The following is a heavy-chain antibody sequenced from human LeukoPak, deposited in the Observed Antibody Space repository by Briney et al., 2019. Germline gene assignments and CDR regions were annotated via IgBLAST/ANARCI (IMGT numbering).Heavy chain of an antibody. CDR1: AFTFSNYW. CDR2: IKEDGSEI. V-gene: IGHV3-7*01. CDR3: ARDRGYSTFDY. D-gene: IGHD4-23*01. Sequence: GGSLRLSCAASAFTFSNYWMSWARQAPGKGLEWVANIKEDGSEINYVDSVKGRFTISRDNAKNSLYLQMNSLRVDDTAVYYCARDRGYSTFDYWGQGTLVTLSS. J-gene: IGHJ4*02.